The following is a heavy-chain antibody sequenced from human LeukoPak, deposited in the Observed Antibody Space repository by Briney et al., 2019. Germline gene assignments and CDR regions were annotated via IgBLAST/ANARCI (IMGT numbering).Heavy chain of an antibody. J-gene: IGHJ6*03. Sequence: PGRSLRLSCAASGFTFDDYAMHWVRQAPGKGLEWVSLISWDGGSTYYADSVKGRFTISRDNSKNSLYLQMNSLRAEDTTLYYCAKDRTGATTRPYYMDVWGKGTTVTVSS. CDR1: GFTFDDYA. CDR3: AKDRTGATTRPYYMDV. D-gene: IGHD1-26*01. V-gene: IGHV3-43D*03. CDR2: ISWDGGST.